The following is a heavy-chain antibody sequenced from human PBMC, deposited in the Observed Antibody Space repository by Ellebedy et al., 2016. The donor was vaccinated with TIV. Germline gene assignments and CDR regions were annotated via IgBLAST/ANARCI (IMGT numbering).Heavy chain of an antibody. V-gene: IGHV3-11*06. CDR1: GFTFSDYY. CDR2: IGSSSTHT. D-gene: IGHD4-17*01. Sequence: GESLKISCAASGFTFSDYYMNWIRQAPGKGLEWVSYIGSSSTHTNYADSVKGRFTISRDNAKNSLYLQMNSLRAEDTAVYYCARVTTLATGTGYYFDYWGQGTLVTVSS. CDR3: ARVTTLATGTGYYFDY. J-gene: IGHJ4*02.